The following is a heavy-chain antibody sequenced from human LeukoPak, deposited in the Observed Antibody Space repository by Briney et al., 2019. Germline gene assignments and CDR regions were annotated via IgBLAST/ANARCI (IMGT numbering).Heavy chain of an antibody. V-gene: IGHV1-58*02. Sequence: SVKVSCKASGFTFTSSAMQWVRQARGQRLEWIGWIVVGSGNTNYAQKFQGRVTMTRDTSISTAYMELSRLRSDDTAVYYCARGDFWSGSGNYYMDVWGKGTTVTVSS. D-gene: IGHD3-3*01. J-gene: IGHJ6*03. CDR2: IVVGSGNT. CDR3: ARGDFWSGSGNYYMDV. CDR1: GFTFTSSA.